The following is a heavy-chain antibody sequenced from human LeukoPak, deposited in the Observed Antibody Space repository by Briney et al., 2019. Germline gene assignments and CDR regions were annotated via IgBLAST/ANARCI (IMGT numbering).Heavy chain of an antibody. CDR2: ISYDGSSK. Sequence: PGGSLRLSCAASGFTFSTYAMHWVRQAPGKGLEWVAVISYDGSSKYYADSVKGRFTISRDNSKNTLYLQMNSLRSEDTAVYYCARGFDGLRLKGQYFDYWGQGTLVTVSS. J-gene: IGHJ4*02. V-gene: IGHV3-30*04. CDR1: GFTFSTYA. D-gene: IGHD5/OR15-5a*01. CDR3: ARGFDGLRLKGQYFDY.